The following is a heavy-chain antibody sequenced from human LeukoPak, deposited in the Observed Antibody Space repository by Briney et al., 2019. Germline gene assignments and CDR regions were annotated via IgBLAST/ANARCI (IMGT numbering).Heavy chain of an antibody. J-gene: IGHJ4*02. D-gene: IGHD3-22*01. Sequence: SETLSLTCTVSGGSISTTGYYWGWIRQPPGKGLEWIGNIYYSGSTYYNPSLKSRVTISVDTSENQFSLKLTSVTAADTAVYYCARRYTSGYYNYWGQGTLVTVSS. V-gene: IGHV4-39*01. CDR2: IYYSGST. CDR1: GGSISTTGYY. CDR3: ARRYTSGYYNY.